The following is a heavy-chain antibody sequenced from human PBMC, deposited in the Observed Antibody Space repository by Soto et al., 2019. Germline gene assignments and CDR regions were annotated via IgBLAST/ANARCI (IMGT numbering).Heavy chain of an antibody. J-gene: IGHJ4*02. CDR1: GDSLRHTRW. CDR3: ARDKITGLFDY. D-gene: IGHD2-8*02. V-gene: IGHV4-4*02. CDR2: IYHGGST. Sequence: SETLSPTSTVSGDSLRHTRWWPWVRQSPGWGLEWIGDIYHGGSTNYNPSLKSRVTISIDKSKNQFSLKLKSVTAADTAVYHCARDKITGLFDYWGQGTLVTVSS.